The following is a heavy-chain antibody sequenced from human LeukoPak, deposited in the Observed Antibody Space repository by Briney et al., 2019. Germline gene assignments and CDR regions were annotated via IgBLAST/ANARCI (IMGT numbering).Heavy chain of an antibody. CDR3: ARLLAGCPGGRCRAHFDY. J-gene: IGHJ4*02. V-gene: IGHV4-59*01. CDR2: IYYGGST. D-gene: IGHD2-15*01. CDR1: GDSINSNY. Sequence: SETLSLTCSVSGDSINSNYWSWLRQPPGKGLEWIGYIYYGGSTNYNPSLKSRVSMSVDTSKNQFSLNLSSVTAADTAVYHCARLLAGCPGGRCRAHFDYWGQGTLVTVSS.